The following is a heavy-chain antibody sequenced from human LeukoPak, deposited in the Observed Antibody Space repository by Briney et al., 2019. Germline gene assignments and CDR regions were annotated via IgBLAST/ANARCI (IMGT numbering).Heavy chain of an antibody. Sequence: GGSLRLSCAASGFTFSSYAMSWVRQAPGKGLEWVSAISGSGGSTYYADSVKGRFTISRDNPKNSVYLQMNRLRAEDTAVYYCGRDVNRGVFDIWGQGTMVTVSS. CDR3: GRDVNRGVFDI. J-gene: IGHJ3*02. V-gene: IGHV3-23*01. CDR2: ISGSGGST. CDR1: GFTFSSYA.